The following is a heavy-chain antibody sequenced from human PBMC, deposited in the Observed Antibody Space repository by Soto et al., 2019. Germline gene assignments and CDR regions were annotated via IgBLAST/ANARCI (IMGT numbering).Heavy chain of an antibody. D-gene: IGHD1-7*01. CDR2: IYYSGSI. CDR1: GGSISSYY. Sequence: SETLSLTCTVSGGSISSYYWSWIRQPPGKGLEWIGYIYYSGSINYNPSLKSRVTISVDTSKNQFSLKLSSVTAADTAVYYCARSPWNYVVSHYYYGMDVWGQGTTVTISS. CDR3: ARSPWNYVVSHYYYGMDV. V-gene: IGHV4-59*01. J-gene: IGHJ6*02.